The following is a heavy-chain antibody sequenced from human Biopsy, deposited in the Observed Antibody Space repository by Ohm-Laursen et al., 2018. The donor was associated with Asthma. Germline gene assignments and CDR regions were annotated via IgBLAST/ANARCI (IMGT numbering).Heavy chain of an antibody. D-gene: IGHD6-19*01. CDR3: AREGVAGTHIED. Sequence: SLRLSCAAPRFTYEMHWVRQAPGKGLEWVAVISYDGSSIYYADSVKGRFTISRDNSKNTLSLQMNSLTAEDTAVYYCAREGVAGTHIEDWGQGTLVTVS. V-gene: IGHV3-30-3*01. CDR1: RFTYE. CDR2: ISYDGSSI. J-gene: IGHJ4*02.